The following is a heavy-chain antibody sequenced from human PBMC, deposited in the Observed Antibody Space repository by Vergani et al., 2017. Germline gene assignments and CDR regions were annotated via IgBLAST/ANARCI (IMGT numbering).Heavy chain of an antibody. CDR3: AKAPTIFGVAFDY. Sequence: EVQLLESGGGLVQPGGSLRLSCAASGFTFSSYAMSWVRQAPGKGLEWVSAISGSGGSTYSADSVKGRFTISRANSKNTLYLQMNSLRAEDTAVYYCAKAPTIFGVAFDYWGQGTLVTVSS. CDR2: ISGSGGST. D-gene: IGHD3-3*01. J-gene: IGHJ4*02. CDR1: GFTFSSYA. V-gene: IGHV3-23*01.